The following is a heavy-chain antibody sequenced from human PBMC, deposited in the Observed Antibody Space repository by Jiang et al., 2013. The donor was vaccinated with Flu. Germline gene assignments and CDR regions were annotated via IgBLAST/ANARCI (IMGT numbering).Heavy chain of an antibody. D-gene: IGHD4-11*01. Sequence: QLVESGGGLVKPGGSLRLSCAASGFTFNGNTMNWVRQAPGGGLEWVSSISTGSNYIYYSDSVKGRFTISRDNAKNSLYLQMNSLRAEDTAVYYCAREKPSKTYVHYYGMDVWGQGTTVTVSS. CDR3: AREKPSKTYVHYYGMDV. V-gene: IGHV3-21*01. J-gene: IGHJ6*02. CDR1: GFTFNGNT. CDR2: ISTGSNYI.